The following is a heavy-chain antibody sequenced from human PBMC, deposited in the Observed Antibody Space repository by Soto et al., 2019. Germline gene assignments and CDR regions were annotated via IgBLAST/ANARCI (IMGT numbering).Heavy chain of an antibody. CDR3: AREIIPLTTDWYFDL. CDR2: TYDSGST. Sequence: TSETLSLTCTVSGGSISGGGDYWSWIRQPPGKGLEWIGYTYDSGSTYYNPSLKSRISISIDTSKNQFSLRLTSVTAADTAVYYCAREIIPLTTDWYFDLWGRGTLVTVSS. J-gene: IGHJ2*01. V-gene: IGHV4-30-4*01. D-gene: IGHD4-17*01. CDR1: GGSISGGGDY.